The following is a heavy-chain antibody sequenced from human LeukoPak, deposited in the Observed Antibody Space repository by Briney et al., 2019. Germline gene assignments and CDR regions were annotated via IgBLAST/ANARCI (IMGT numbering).Heavy chain of an antibody. CDR2: IFHTGST. CDR3: ASIYRIQLWSNNWFDP. D-gene: IGHD5-18*01. V-gene: IGHV4-38-2*02. J-gene: IGHJ5*02. Sequence: SETLSLTCTVSGYSISSGYYWAWIRQPPGKGLEWIGSIFHTGSTYHNPSLKSRVTISVDTSKNQFSLKLSSVTAADTAVYYCASIYRIQLWSNNWFDPWGQGTLVTVSS. CDR1: GYSISSGYY.